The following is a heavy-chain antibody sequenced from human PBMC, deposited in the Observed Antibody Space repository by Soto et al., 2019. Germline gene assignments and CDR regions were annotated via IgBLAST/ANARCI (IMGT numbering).Heavy chain of an antibody. CDR3: ARRITMVRGPYYYYAMDV. Sequence: ESGGGLVQPGGSLRLSCVASGFTFSSHTMNWVRQAPGKGLEWISYITSTSSTKYYADSVKGRFTISRDNANNSLYLQMNSLRDEDTAVYYCARRITMVRGPYYYYAMDVWGQGTTVTVSS. D-gene: IGHD3-10*01. V-gene: IGHV3-48*02. J-gene: IGHJ6*02. CDR1: GFTFSSHT. CDR2: ITSTSSTK.